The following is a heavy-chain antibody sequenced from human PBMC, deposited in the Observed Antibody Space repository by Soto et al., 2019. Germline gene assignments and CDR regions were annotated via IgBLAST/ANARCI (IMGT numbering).Heavy chain of an antibody. D-gene: IGHD3-22*01. CDR3: ARAGNDSSGYYPFDP. V-gene: IGHV3-53*01. CDR1: GFTFSTNY. Sequence: GGSLRLSCAASGFTFSTNYMSWVRQAPGKGLEWVSVIYTGGRTFYADSVKGRFTISSDNSKNTLYLQMNSLRAEDTAVYYCARAGNDSSGYYPFDPWSQGTLVTVSS. CDR2: IYTGGRT. J-gene: IGHJ5*02.